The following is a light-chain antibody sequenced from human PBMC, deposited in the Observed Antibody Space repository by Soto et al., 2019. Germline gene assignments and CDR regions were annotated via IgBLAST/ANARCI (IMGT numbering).Light chain of an antibody. CDR1: QSLSSNF. J-gene: IGKJ1*01. CDR3: QQYDISPWT. Sequence: IALSQSPAILSLSPGERATLSCRASQSLSSNFLAWYQQKPGQPPRLLIYDSSTRATGFPDRFSGSGSVTDFTLTIISLEPEDFAVYYCQQYDISPWTFGQGSRVDIK. CDR2: DSS. V-gene: IGKV3-20*01.